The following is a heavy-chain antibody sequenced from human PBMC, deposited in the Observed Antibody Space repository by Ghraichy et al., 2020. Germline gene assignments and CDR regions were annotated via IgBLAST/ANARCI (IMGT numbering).Heavy chain of an antibody. CDR2: IYYSGSS. CDR1: GGSIINSDYY. CDR3: ASHRAGGDQNFDY. Sequence: SETRSLTCTVSGGSIINSDYYWGWIRQPPGKGLEWIGSIYYSGSSYYNPSLKSRVTISVDTSKNQFSLNLYSVTAADTAVYYCASHRAGGDQNFDYWGQGTLVTVSS. J-gene: IGHJ4*02. D-gene: IGHD4-17*01. V-gene: IGHV4-39*07.